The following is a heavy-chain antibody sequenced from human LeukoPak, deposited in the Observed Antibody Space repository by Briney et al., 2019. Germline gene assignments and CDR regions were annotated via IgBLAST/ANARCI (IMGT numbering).Heavy chain of an antibody. CDR2: IYYSGST. Sequence: KPSETLSLTCTVSGGSISSYYWSWIRQPPGKGLEWIGYIYYSGSTNYNPSLKSRVTISVDTSKNQFSLKLSSVTAADTAVYYCARESSTSCIDPWGQGTLVTVSS. J-gene: IGHJ5*02. D-gene: IGHD2-2*01. CDR1: GGSISSYY. V-gene: IGHV4-59*01. CDR3: ARESSTSCIDP.